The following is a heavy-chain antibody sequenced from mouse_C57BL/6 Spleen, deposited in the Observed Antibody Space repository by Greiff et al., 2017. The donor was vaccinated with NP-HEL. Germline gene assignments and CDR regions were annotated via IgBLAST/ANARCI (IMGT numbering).Heavy chain of an antibody. Sequence: QVQLQQPGAELVMPGASVKLSCKASGYTFTSYWMPWVKQRPGQGLEWIGEIDPSGSYTNYNQKFKGKSTLTVDTSSSTAYMQLRSLTSEDSAVYYCARSSTVVAPYYAMDYWGQGTSVTVSS. J-gene: IGHJ4*01. V-gene: IGHV1-69*01. D-gene: IGHD1-1*01. CDR2: IDPSGSYT. CDR1: GYTFTSYW. CDR3: ARSSTVVAPYYAMDY.